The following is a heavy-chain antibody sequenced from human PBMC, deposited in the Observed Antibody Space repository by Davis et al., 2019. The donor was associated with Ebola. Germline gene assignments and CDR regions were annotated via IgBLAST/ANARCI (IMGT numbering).Heavy chain of an antibody. D-gene: IGHD3-10*01. Sequence: ASVNVSCMASGYTFTGYYIHWVRQAPGQGLEWMGWISAYIGNTNYAQKLQGRVSMTTDTSTNTAYLDLRSLKSGDTALYYCARVWLTSGYVGYSDFRGQGTLVIVSS. CDR1: GYTFTGYY. CDR2: ISAYIGNT. V-gene: IGHV1-18*04. CDR3: ARVWLTSGYVGYSDF. J-gene: IGHJ4*02.